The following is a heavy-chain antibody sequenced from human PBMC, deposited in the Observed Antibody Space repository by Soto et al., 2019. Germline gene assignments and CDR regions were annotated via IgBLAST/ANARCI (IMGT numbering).Heavy chain of an antibody. D-gene: IGHD3-22*01. J-gene: IGHJ5*02. CDR3: ARGYDNNGYHYSFDP. CDR2: INPSGGRT. Sequence: ASVKVSCKASGYTFTSYYMHWVRQAPGQGLEWMGIINPSGGRTSYAQKFQGRVTITRDTSTSTVYLGVSGLTSEDTAIYYCARGYDNNGYHYSFDPWGQGTLVTVSS. V-gene: IGHV1-46*01. CDR1: GYTFTSYY.